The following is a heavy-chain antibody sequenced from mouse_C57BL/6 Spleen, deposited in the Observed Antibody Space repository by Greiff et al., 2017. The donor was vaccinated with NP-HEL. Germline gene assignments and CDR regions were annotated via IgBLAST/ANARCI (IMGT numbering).Heavy chain of an antibody. CDR2: IYPGDGDT. Sequence: QVQLQQSGPELVKPGASVKISCKASGYAFSSSWMNWVKQRPGKGLEWIGRIYPGDGDTNYNGKFKGKATLTADKSSSTAYMQLSSLTSEDSAVYFCARQLYYDYDNYWGQGTTLTVSS. D-gene: IGHD2-4*01. CDR1: GYAFSSSW. CDR3: ARQLYYDYDNY. V-gene: IGHV1-82*01. J-gene: IGHJ2*01.